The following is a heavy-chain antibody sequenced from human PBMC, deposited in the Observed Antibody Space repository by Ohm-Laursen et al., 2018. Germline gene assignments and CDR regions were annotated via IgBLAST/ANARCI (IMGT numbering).Heavy chain of an antibody. CDR1: GFTFSTYA. Sequence: GSLRLSCAASGFTFSTYAMTWVRQAPGKGLEWVSVISGSGGSTFYADSVKGRFTISRDNSKNTLILQMNSLRAEDTAIYYCAKGSWTNGVCYLEYWGQETLVTVSS. J-gene: IGHJ4*02. V-gene: IGHV3-23*01. CDR2: ISGSGGST. CDR3: AKGSWTNGVCYLEY. D-gene: IGHD2-8*01.